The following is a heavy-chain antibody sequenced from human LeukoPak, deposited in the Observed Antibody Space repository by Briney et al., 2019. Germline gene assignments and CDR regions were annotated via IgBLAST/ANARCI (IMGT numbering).Heavy chain of an antibody. D-gene: IGHD2-2*02. CDR1: GGSISSYY. CDR2: IYNSGSL. Sequence: SETLSLTCTVSGGSISSYYWSWLRQPPGKGLEWIGYIYNSGSLNYNPSLKSRVTMSADTSKNQFSLKLCSVTAADTAVYYCARVAGSAIYGYGMDVWGQGTTVTVSS. J-gene: IGHJ6*02. V-gene: IGHV4-59*12. CDR3: ARVAGSAIYGYGMDV.